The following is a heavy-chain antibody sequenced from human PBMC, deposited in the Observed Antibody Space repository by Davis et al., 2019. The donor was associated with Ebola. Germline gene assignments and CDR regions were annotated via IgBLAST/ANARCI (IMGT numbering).Heavy chain of an antibody. J-gene: IGHJ4*02. CDR1: GFAFSNNA. CDR2: FSDGSEMT. V-gene: IGHV3-23*01. Sequence: GESLKISCAASGFAFSNNAMTWVRQAPGKGLEWVSSFSDGSEMTYYADSVKGRFTISRDSSKSTLYLQMSSLRAEDTAVYYCAKGRDCTNGICYSDYWGQGTLVTVSS. CDR3: AKGRDCTNGICYSDY. D-gene: IGHD2-8*01.